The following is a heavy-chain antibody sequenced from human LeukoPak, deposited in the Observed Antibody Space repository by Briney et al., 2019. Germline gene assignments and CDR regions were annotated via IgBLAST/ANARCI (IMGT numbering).Heavy chain of an antibody. Sequence: PGGSLRLSCVASGLTFTNYGMMWVRQAPGKGLVWVSYINSDGRSTTYADSVQGRFTISRDNAKNTLYLQMNSLRAEDTAMYYCARNYNGMSCWGQGTLVIVSS. CDR3: ARNYNGMSC. D-gene: IGHD1-26*01. V-gene: IGHV3-74*01. CDR2: INSDGRST. J-gene: IGHJ4*02. CDR1: GLTFTNYG.